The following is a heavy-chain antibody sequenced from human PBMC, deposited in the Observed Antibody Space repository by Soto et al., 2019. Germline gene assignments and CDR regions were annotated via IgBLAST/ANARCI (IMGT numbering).Heavy chain of an antibody. CDR2: ISYDGSNK. CDR1: GFTFSSYG. Sequence: GSLRLSCAASGFTFSSYGMHWVRQAPGKGLEWVAVISYDGSNKYYADSVKGRFTISRDNSKNKLYLQMNSLRAEDTAVYYCANERIPGYWGQGTLVTVSS. V-gene: IGHV3-30*18. J-gene: IGHJ4*02. CDR3: ANERIPGY. D-gene: IGHD2-15*01.